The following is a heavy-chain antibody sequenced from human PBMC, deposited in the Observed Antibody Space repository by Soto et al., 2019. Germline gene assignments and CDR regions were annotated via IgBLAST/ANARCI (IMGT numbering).Heavy chain of an antibody. CDR3: ARERFDYGDLYYYGMDV. Sequence: GGSLRLSCSASGFTFSSYVMHWVRQAPGEGLEWVAVISYDGSNKYYADSVKGRFTISRDNSKNTLYLQMNNLRAEDTAVYYCARERFDYGDLYYYGMDVWGQGTTVTVSS. V-gene: IGHV3-30-3*01. D-gene: IGHD4-17*01. J-gene: IGHJ6*02. CDR2: ISYDGSNK. CDR1: GFTFSSYV.